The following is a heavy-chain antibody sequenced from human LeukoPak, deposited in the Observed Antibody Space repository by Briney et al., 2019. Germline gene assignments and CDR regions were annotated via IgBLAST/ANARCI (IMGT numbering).Heavy chain of an antibody. CDR2: INQDGSEK. V-gene: IGHV3-7*04. CDR1: GFTFSSHW. D-gene: IGHD5-18*01. Sequence: GGSLRLSCVASGFTFSSHWMSWVRQAPGKGLEWVANINQDGSEKYYVDSVKGRFIISRDNAKKSLYLQMNSLRGEDTAIYYCAREVAAAVVTHFDFWGQGTLVTVSS. CDR3: AREVAAAVVTHFDF. J-gene: IGHJ4*02.